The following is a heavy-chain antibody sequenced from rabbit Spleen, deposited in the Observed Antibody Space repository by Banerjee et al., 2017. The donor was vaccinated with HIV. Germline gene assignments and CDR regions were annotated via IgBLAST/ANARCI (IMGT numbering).Heavy chain of an antibody. CDR3: ASAYSDIYFSL. CDR1: GFTLSSYG. CDR2: IAAGNNGRT. J-gene: IGHJ4*01. V-gene: IGHV1S45*01. Sequence: QEQLKESGGGLVQPGGSLKLSCKASGFTLSSYGVSWVRQAPGKGLEWIGCIAAGNNGRTHYASWVNGRFTISKTSSTTVTLQMTSLTGADTATYFCASAYSDIYFSLWGQGTLVTVS. D-gene: IGHD6-1*01.